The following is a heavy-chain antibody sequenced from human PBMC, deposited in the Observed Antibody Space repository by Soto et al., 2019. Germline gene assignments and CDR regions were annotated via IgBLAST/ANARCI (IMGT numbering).Heavy chain of an antibody. CDR3: AASIFYYGMDV. CDR1: GYTFTNYW. V-gene: IGHV5-51*01. J-gene: IGHJ6*02. CDR2: IYPGDSDT. Sequence: EVQLVQSGAEVKKPGESLKISCKGSGYTFTNYWIGWVRQMPGKGLEWMGIIYPGDSDTKYNPSFQGQVTTSADKSITTPYLQWSSLKASDTAIYYCAASIFYYGMDVWGQGTTVTVSS.